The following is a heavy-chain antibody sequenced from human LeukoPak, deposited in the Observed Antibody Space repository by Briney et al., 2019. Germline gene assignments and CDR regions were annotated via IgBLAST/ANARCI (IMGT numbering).Heavy chain of an antibody. D-gene: IGHD3-3*02. Sequence: PSETLSLTCTVSGGSISSSSYYWGWIRQPPGKGLEWIGSIYYSGSTYYNPSLKSRVTISVDTSKNQFSLNLNSVTAADTAVYYCARESPPRIFGSWGKGTTVTVSS. V-gene: IGHV4-39*07. CDR2: IYYSGST. CDR3: ARESPPRIFGS. CDR1: GGSISSSSYY. J-gene: IGHJ6*04.